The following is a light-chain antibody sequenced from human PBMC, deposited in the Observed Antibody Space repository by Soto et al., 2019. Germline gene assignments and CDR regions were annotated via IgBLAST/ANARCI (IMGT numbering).Light chain of an antibody. J-gene: IGKJ4*01. Sequence: DIQMTQSPSSVSASVGDRVTITCRASERINTYLAWYQQQPVKAPKLLIYAASSLQSGVPSRFSGSGSGTEFTLTISNLQPEDFATYYCQQANSPPLTFGGGTKVEIK. CDR2: AAS. CDR3: QQANSPPLT. CDR1: ERINTY. V-gene: IGKV1-12*01.